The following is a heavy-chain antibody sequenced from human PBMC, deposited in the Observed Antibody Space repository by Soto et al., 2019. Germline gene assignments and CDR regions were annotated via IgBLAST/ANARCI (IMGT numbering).Heavy chain of an antibody. CDR1: GYTFTSYA. CDR2: INAGNGNT. V-gene: IGHV1-3*01. D-gene: IGHD1-1*01. J-gene: IGHJ4*02. Sequence: QVQLVQSGAEVKKPGASVKVSCKASGYTFTSYAMHWVRQAPGQRLEWMGWINAGNGNTKYSQKFQGRVTITRDTAARAAYSVLCSLRSEDMAVYYGVGMERGTCNDLFDSWGQGTLVTVS. CDR3: VGMERGTCNDLFDS.